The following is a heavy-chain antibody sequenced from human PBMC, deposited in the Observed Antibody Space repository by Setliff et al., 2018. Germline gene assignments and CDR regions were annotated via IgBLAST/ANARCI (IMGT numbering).Heavy chain of an antibody. Sequence: PGGSLRLSCAASGFIFNSYWMHWVRQVPGKGLVWVSRINSDGSSTSCADSVKGRCTISRDNAKNTVSLQMHSLRAEDTAVYYCARYSWWYFDLWGRGTLVTVSS. CDR2: INSDGSST. V-gene: IGHV3-74*01. J-gene: IGHJ2*01. CDR3: ARYSWWYFDL. CDR1: GFIFNSYW. D-gene: IGHD2-21*01.